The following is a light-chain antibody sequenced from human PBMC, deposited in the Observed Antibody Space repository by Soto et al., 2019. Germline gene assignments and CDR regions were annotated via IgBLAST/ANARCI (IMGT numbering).Light chain of an antibody. V-gene: IGKV3-15*01. CDR1: QSVGSN. Sequence: EVVMTQSPANLSVSPGERAALSCRASQSVGSNLAWYQQKPGQAPRLLIYGASTRATGIPARFSGSGSGTEFTLTISSLQSEDFAVYYCQQYNNWPRTFGQGTKV. J-gene: IGKJ1*01. CDR2: GAS. CDR3: QQYNNWPRT.